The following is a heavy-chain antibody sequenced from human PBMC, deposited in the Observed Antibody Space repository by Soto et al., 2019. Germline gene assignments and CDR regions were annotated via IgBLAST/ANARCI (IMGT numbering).Heavy chain of an antibody. CDR2: IYYSGST. Sequence: PSETLSLTCTVSGGSISSYYWSWIRPPPGKGLEWSGYIYYSGSTNYNPSLKSRVTISVDTSKNQFSLKLSSVTAADTAVYYCARDSVGFDYWGQGTLVTVSS. J-gene: IGHJ4*02. CDR1: GGSISSYY. CDR3: ARDSVGFDY. D-gene: IGHD3-10*01. V-gene: IGHV4-59*01.